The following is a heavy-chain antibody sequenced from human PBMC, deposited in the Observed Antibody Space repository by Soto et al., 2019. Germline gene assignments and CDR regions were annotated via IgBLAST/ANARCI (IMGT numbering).Heavy chain of an antibody. V-gene: IGHV3-20*04. D-gene: IGHD6-13*01. CDR1: GFTFGDYG. CDR2: INWNGGST. J-gene: IGHJ5*02. Sequence: AGGSLRLSCAGPGFTFGDYGLSWVRPAPGKGLEWVSGINWNGGSTGYADSVKGRFTISRDNAKNSLYLQMNSLRAEDTALYYCASSSSSWYNWFDPWGQGTLVTVS. CDR3: ASSSSSWYNWFDP.